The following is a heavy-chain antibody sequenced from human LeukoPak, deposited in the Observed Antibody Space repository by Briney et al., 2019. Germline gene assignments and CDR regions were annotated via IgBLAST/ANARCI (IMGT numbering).Heavy chain of an antibody. CDR3: GRNKTGFCGGSTCLGPTFAN. V-gene: IGHV3-30*04. CDR2: ISYDGSNK. D-gene: IGHD2-15*01. J-gene: IGHJ4*02. Sequence: GGSLRLSCAASGFILSDYNMHWVRQAPGKGLEWVAVISYDGSNKYYADSVKGRFTISRDNSKNTLYLQMNSLRAEDTAVYYCGRNKTGFCGGSTCLGPTFANGGQGTLVTV. CDR1: GFILSDYN.